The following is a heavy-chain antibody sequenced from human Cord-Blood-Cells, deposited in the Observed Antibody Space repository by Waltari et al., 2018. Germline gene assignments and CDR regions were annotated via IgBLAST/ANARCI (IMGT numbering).Heavy chain of an antibody. Sequence: QVQLQESGPGPVKPSETLSLTCTVSGGSLSISYWSWIRQPPGKGLEWIGYIYYSGSTNYNPSLKSRVTISVDTSKNQFSLKLSSVTAAETAVYYCARGAAAGRLDYWGQGTLVTVSS. CDR3: ARGAAAGRLDY. J-gene: IGHJ4*02. D-gene: IGHD6-13*01. CDR2: IYYSGST. CDR1: GGSLSISY. V-gene: IGHV4-59*01.